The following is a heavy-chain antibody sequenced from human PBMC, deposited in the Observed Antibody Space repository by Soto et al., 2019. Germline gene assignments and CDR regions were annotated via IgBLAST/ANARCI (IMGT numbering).Heavy chain of an antibody. Sequence: GASVKVSCKASGYTFTRYYMHWVRQAPGQGLEWMGWINPNSGGTNYAQKFQGRVTMTRDTSISTAYMELSRLRSDDTAVYYCASTKTPEGLYGMDVWGQGTTVTVSS. D-gene: IGHD2-2*01. CDR3: ASTKTPEGLYGMDV. CDR1: GYTFTRYY. V-gene: IGHV1-2*02. CDR2: INPNSGGT. J-gene: IGHJ6*02.